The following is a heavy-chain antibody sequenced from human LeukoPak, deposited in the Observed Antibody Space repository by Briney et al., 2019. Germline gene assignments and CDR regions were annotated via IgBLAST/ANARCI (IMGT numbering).Heavy chain of an antibody. D-gene: IGHD3-16*01. CDR1: GDSLSSGGYS. Sequence: SETLSLTCEVSGDSLSSGGYSWSWIRQPPGKGLEWIGYIRYSGSTYYNPSLKSRLTMSVEASKNQFSLRLTSVTAADTAVYYCARQLDHYDNIYYFDYWGQGTLVTVSS. V-gene: IGHV4-30-4*07. CDR2: IRYSGST. CDR3: ARQLDHYDNIYYFDY. J-gene: IGHJ4*02.